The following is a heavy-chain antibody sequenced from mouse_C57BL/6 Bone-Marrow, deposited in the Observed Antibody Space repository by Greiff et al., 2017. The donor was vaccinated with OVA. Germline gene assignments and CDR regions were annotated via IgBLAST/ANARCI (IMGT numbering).Heavy chain of an antibody. Sequence: EVKLVESGGGLVKPGGSLKLSCAASGFTFSSYAMSWVRQTPEKRLEWVATISDGGSYTYYPDNVKGRFTISRDNAKNNLYLQMSHLKSEDTAMYYCARDGVTTVVATSFDYWGQGTTLTVSS. J-gene: IGHJ2*01. CDR3: ARDGVTTVVATSFDY. V-gene: IGHV5-4*01. CDR1: GFTFSSYA. CDR2: ISDGGSYT. D-gene: IGHD1-1*01.